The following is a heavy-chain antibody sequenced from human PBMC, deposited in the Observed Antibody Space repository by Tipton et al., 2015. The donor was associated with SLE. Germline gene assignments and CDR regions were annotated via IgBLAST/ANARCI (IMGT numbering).Heavy chain of an antibody. CDR1: GGPFSSHY. CDR2: IHQSGGT. V-gene: IGHV4-4*09. D-gene: IGHD2-15*01. CDR3: ARCGTGASCYYFDY. J-gene: IGHJ4*02. Sequence: GLVKPSETLSITCTVSGGPFSSHYWSWIRQPPGKGLEWIGSIHQSGGTLYNPSLMSRVTMSLATSKNQFSLSLRSVTAADTAVYFCARCGTGASCYYFDYWGQGTPVTVSS.